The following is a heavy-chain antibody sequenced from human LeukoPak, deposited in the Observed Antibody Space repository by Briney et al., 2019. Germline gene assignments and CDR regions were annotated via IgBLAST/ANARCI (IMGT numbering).Heavy chain of an antibody. D-gene: IGHD4-23*01. J-gene: IGHJ4*02. CDR2: ISSSSSYI. Sequence: VGSLRLSCAASGFTFSGCSMNWVRQAPGKGLEWVSSISSSSSYIYYADSVKGRFTISRDNAKNSLYLQMNSLRAEDTAVYYCARDAVERWPFDYWGQGTLVTVSS. CDR3: ARDAVERWPFDY. CDR1: GFTFSGCS. V-gene: IGHV3-21*01.